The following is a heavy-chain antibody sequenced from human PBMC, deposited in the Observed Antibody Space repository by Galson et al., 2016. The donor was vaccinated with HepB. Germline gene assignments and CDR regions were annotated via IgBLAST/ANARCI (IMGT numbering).Heavy chain of an antibody. D-gene: IGHD3-10*01. CDR2: IRWDGGST. CDR1: GFIFDDYT. CDR3: VKTFLHFPSSGDY. V-gene: IGHV3-43*01. J-gene: IGHJ4*02. Sequence: SLRLSCAASGFIFDDYTMHWVRQAPGKGLEWVSLIRWDGGSTYYADSVKGRFTISRDNSKNSLYLQMTSLRTEDTAVYYCVKTFLHFPSSGDYWGQGTLVTVSS.